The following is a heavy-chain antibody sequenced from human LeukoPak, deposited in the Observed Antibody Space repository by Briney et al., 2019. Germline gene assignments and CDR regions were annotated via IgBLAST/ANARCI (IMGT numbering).Heavy chain of an antibody. CDR1: GFTFSKYG. D-gene: IGHD3-10*01. Sequence: GSSLRLSCGASGFTFSKYGMHWVRQAPGKGLEWVATISYDETEKNYADSVKGRFIISRDNSKNTLYLQMNSLRAEDTAVYYCARDSEWFGDFGGPLDYWGQGTLVTVSS. V-gene: IGHV3-33*05. CDR3: ARDSEWFGDFGGPLDY. CDR2: ISYDETEK. J-gene: IGHJ4*02.